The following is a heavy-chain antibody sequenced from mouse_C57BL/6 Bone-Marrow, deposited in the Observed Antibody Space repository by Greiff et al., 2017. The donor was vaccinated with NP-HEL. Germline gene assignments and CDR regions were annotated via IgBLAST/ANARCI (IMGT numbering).Heavy chain of an antibody. Sequence: VQLQQSGTVLARPGASVKMSCKTSGYTFTSYWMHWVKQRPGQGLEWIGAIYPGNSDTSYNQKFKGKAKLTAVTSASTAYMELSSLTNEDSAVYYCTRGAYYSKDEDYWGQGTTLTVSS. D-gene: IGHD2-5*01. V-gene: IGHV1-5*01. CDR3: TRGAYYSKDEDY. CDR1: GYTFTSYW. J-gene: IGHJ2*01. CDR2: IYPGNSDT.